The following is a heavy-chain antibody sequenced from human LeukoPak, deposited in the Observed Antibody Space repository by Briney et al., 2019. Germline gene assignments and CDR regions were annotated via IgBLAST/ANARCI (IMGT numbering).Heavy chain of an antibody. CDR2: INWNGGST. D-gene: IGHD3-10*01. J-gene: IGHJ4*02. CDR3: ARNWFGEPMGYYFDY. CDR1: GFTFDDYG. V-gene: IGHV3-20*04. Sequence: PVGSLRLSCAASGFTFDDYGMSWVRQAPGKGLEWVSGINWNGGSTGYADSVKGRFTVSRDNAKNSLYLQMNSLRAEDTALYYCARNWFGEPMGYYFDYWGQGTLVTVSS.